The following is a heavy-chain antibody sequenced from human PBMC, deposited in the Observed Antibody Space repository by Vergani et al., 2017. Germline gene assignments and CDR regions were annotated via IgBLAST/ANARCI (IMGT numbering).Heavy chain of an antibody. D-gene: IGHD3-22*01. Sequence: QLQLQESGPGLVKPSETLSLTCTVSGGSISSSSYYWGWIRQPPGKGLEWIGYIYYSGSTNYNPSLKSRVPISVDTSKNQFSLKLSSVTAADTAVYYCARELVQAGYYYDSSGYMGVCDYWGQGTLVTVSS. CDR2: IYYSGST. J-gene: IGHJ4*02. CDR3: ARELVQAGYYYDSSGYMGVCDY. V-gene: IGHV4-61*05. CDR1: GGSISSSSYY.